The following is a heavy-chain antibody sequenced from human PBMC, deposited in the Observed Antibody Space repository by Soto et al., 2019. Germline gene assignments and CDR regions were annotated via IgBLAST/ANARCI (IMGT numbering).Heavy chain of an antibody. CDR3: AKEVQRRGIAVAGYFDY. V-gene: IGHV3-23*01. Sequence: EVQLLESGGGLVQPGGSLRLSCAASGFTFSSYAMSWVRQAPGKGLEWVSAISGSGGSTYYADSVKGRFTISRDNSKNPLYLQMNSLRAEDTAVYYCAKEVQRRGIAVAGYFDYWGQGTLVTVSS. D-gene: IGHD6-19*01. CDR2: ISGSGGST. CDR1: GFTFSSYA. J-gene: IGHJ4*02.